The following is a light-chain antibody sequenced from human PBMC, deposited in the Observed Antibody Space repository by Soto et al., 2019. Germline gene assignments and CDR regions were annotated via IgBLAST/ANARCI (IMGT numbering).Light chain of an antibody. CDR3: QQYHNWPPA. CDR1: QSISSN. Sequence: EIVMTQSAATLSVSPGERATLSCRASQSISSNLAWYQQKPGQAPRLLIYGASARATGIPARFSGSGSGTEFTLTISGLRSEDFAVYYCQQYHNWPPAFGQGTKVEIK. CDR2: GAS. J-gene: IGKJ1*01. V-gene: IGKV3-15*01.